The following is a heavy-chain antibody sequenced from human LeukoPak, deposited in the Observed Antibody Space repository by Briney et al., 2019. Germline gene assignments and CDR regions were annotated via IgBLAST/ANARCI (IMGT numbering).Heavy chain of an antibody. Sequence: GGSLRLSCAASGFTFSSYSMNWVRQAPGKGLEWVSSISSSSSYIYYADSVKGRFTISRDNVKNSLYLQMNSLRAEDTAVYYCASQYCGGDCYNYWGQGTLVTVSS. CDR3: ASQYCGGDCYNY. D-gene: IGHD2-21*02. CDR2: ISSSSSYI. V-gene: IGHV3-21*01. CDR1: GFTFSSYS. J-gene: IGHJ4*02.